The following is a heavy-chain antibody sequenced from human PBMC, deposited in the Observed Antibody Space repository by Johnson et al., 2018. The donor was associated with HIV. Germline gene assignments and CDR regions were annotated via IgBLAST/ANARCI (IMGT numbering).Heavy chain of an antibody. D-gene: IGHD7-27*01. CDR2: IRFDGSIE. CDR3: ANWGDAFDI. CDR1: GFTFSSYA. V-gene: IGHV3-30*02. Sequence: QVQLVESGGGLVQPGGSLRLSCAAFGFTFSSYAMHWVRQAPGKGLEWVAFIRFDGSIEYQRDYVKGRFSISRDISKNSVYLQMNSLRTEDTALYYCANWGDAFDIWGQGTMVTVSS. J-gene: IGHJ3*02.